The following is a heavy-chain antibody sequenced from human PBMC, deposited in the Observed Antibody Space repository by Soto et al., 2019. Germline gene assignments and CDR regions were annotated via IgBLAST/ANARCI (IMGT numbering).Heavy chain of an antibody. CDR3: AREAFGVHASWFDP. D-gene: IGHD2-2*01. J-gene: IGHJ5*02. CDR2: ISAHNGNT. Sequence: QVQLVQSGTEVKKPGASVKVSCKASGYTFTTYSIAWVRQAPGQGLEGMGWISAHNGNTNYAQKFQGRVTMTTDTSTSTAYMELRSLRSDDTAVYFCAREAFGVHASWFDPCGQGTLVTVSS. V-gene: IGHV1-18*01. CDR1: GYTFTTYS.